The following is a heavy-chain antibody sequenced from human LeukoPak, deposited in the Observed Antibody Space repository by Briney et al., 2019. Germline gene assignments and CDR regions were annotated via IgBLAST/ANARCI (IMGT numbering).Heavy chain of an antibody. D-gene: IGHD3-10*01. V-gene: IGHV3-9*01. CDR3: TKDMNYYGSESHYGMDV. Sequence: QPGRSLRLSCAASGFSFDDYAMHWVRPVPGKGLEWVSGISWNSGSIDYADSVKGRFTISRDNAKNSLFLQMNSLRPEDTALYYCTKDMNYYGSESHYGMDVWGQGTTVTVSS. CDR2: ISWNSGSI. CDR1: GFSFDDYA. J-gene: IGHJ6*02.